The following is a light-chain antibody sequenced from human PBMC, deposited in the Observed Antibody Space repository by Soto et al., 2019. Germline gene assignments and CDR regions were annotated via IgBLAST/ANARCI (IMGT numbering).Light chain of an antibody. J-gene: IGLJ1*01. CDR1: SSDVGGYNY. CDR3: SSYTSSSTRV. Sequence: SALTQPASVSGSPGQSITISCTGTSSDVGGYNYVSWYQQHPGKAPKLMIYEVSNRPSAISNRFSGSKSGNTASLTISGLQADDEADYYCSSYTSSSTRVFGTGTKVTVL. CDR2: EVS. V-gene: IGLV2-14*01.